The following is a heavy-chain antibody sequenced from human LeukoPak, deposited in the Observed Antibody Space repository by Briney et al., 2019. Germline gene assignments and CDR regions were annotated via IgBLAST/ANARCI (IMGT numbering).Heavy chain of an antibody. CDR2: VYYTGST. CDR3: ARHRYGDFYHFDL. D-gene: IGHD3-9*01. CDR1: GDSIGSYY. V-gene: IGHV4-59*08. J-gene: IGHJ4*02. Sequence: SETLSLTCTVSGDSIGSYYWSWIRQPPGEGLEWIGYVYYTGSTNYNPSLKRRVTISVDTSKNHLSLNLRSVTAADTAIYYCARHRYGDFYHFDLWGQGTLVIVSS.